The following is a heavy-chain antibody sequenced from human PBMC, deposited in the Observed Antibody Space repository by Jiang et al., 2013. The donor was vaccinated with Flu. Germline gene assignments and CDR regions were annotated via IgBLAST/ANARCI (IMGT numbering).Heavy chain of an antibody. Sequence: GSGLVKPSETLSLTCTVSGGSISSSSNTGAGSARPRGGGLEWIGTIYDSGRTFYNPSHKSRVTVSVDTSRNQVFLKLSFVTAADTAVYYCTRPSPTAEDTNHYSYIDVWGQGTTVTVSS. D-gene: IGHD2-21*02. CDR1: GGSISSSSNT. CDR3: TRPSPTAEDTNHYSYIDV. J-gene: IGHJ6*03. V-gene: IGHV4-39*07. CDR2: IYDSGRT.